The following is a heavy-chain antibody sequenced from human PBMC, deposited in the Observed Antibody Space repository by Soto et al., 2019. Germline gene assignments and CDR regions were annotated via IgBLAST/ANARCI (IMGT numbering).Heavy chain of an antibody. D-gene: IGHD3-10*01. CDR3: SLRGSLNSLLMLPDYFGLDV. Sequence: QVQLVESGGGLVKPGGSLRLSCAASGFTFGDYYMSRIRQAPGKGLEWVSYISSGGSSKYYTESVKGRFTISRDLANNSLYQEINCRRVGDTAVYFCSLRGSLNSLLMLPDYFGLDVWGRGTRVTVSS. CDR2: ISSGGSSK. V-gene: IGHV3-11*01. J-gene: IGHJ6*02. CDR1: GFTFGDYY.